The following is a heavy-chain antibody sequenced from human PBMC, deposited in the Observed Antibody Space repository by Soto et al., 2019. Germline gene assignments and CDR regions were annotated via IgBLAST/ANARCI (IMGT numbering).Heavy chain of an antibody. V-gene: IGHV3-30-3*01. Sequence: QVQLVESGGGVVQPGRSLRLSCAASGFTFSSYAMHWVRQAPGKGLEWGAVISYDGSNKYYADSVKGRFTISRDNSKNTLYLQMNSLRAEDTAVYYCARGDLVGATLIFDYWGQGTLVTVSS. J-gene: IGHJ4*02. CDR3: ARGDLVGATLIFDY. CDR2: ISYDGSNK. CDR1: GFTFSSYA. D-gene: IGHD1-26*01.